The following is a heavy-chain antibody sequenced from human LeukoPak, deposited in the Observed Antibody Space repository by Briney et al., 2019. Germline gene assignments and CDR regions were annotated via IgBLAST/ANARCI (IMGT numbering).Heavy chain of an antibody. Sequence: GGPLRLSCAASGFTFSSYWMSWVRQAPGKGLEWVANIKQDGSEKYYVDSVKGRFTISRDNAKNSLYLQMNSLRAEDTAVYYCAGDGYSSGWYEGWFDPWGQGTLVTVSS. D-gene: IGHD6-19*01. J-gene: IGHJ5*02. CDR3: AGDGYSSGWYEGWFDP. CDR1: GFTFSSYW. CDR2: IKQDGSEK. V-gene: IGHV3-7*01.